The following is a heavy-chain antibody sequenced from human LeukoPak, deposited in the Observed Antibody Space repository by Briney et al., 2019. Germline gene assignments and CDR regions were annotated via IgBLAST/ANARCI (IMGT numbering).Heavy chain of an antibody. CDR3: ARSSYSSGWYDPLPDY. J-gene: IGHJ4*02. CDR1: GGSFSGYY. V-gene: IGHV4-34*01. CDR2: INHSGST. D-gene: IGHD6-19*01. Sequence: SETLSLTCAVYGGSFSGYYWSWIRQPPGKGLEWIGEINHSGSTNYNPSLKSRVTISVDTSKNQFSLKLSSVTAADTAVYYCARSSYSSGWYDPLPDYWGQGTLVTVSS.